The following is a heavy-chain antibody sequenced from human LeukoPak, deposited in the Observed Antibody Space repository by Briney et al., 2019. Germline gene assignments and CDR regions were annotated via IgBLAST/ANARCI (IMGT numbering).Heavy chain of an antibody. Sequence: GGSLRLSCAASGFTFDDYAMHWVRQAPGKGLEWVSGISWNGGSIGYADSVKGRFTISRDNSKNTLYLQMNSLRAEDTAVNYCAKYLYPTTPYFDYWGQGTLVTVSS. CDR2: ISWNGGSI. CDR1: GFTFDDYA. J-gene: IGHJ4*02. V-gene: IGHV3-9*01. CDR3: AKYLYPTTPYFDY. D-gene: IGHD4-11*01.